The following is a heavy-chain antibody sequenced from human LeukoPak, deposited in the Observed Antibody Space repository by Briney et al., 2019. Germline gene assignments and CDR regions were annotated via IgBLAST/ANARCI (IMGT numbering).Heavy chain of an antibody. Sequence: GRSLRLPCVASGFTFDDYAMHWVRQAPGKGLEWVSSISWNSGNIGYADSVKGRFTISRDNAKNSLYLQMNSLRAEDMALYYCTKDRGKYSSSSGLDYWGQGALVTVSS. CDR3: TKDRGKYSSSSGLDY. CDR1: GFTFDDYA. V-gene: IGHV3-9*03. CDR2: ISWNSGNI. D-gene: IGHD6-6*01. J-gene: IGHJ4*02.